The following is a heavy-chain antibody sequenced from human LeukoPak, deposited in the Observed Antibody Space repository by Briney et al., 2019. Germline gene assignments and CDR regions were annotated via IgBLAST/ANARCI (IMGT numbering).Heavy chain of an antibody. D-gene: IGHD1-1*01. Sequence: GGSLRLSCAASGFIFDAYALHWVRQAPGKGLEWVAVISYDGSNKYYVDSVKGRITISRDKSKNTVYLQMNSLRVEDTAVYYCARDAGTDGTYFDYWGQGTLVTVSS. CDR1: GFIFDAYA. CDR2: ISYDGSNK. V-gene: IGHV3-30*04. J-gene: IGHJ4*02. CDR3: ARDAGTDGTYFDY.